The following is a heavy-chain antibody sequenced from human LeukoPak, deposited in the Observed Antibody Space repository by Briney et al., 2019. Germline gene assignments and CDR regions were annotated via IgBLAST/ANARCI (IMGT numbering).Heavy chain of an antibody. D-gene: IGHD3-22*01. V-gene: IGHV3-21*01. Sequence: GGSLRLSCAAPGFTFSSYSMNWVRQAPGKGLEWVSSISSSSSYIYYADSVKGRFTISRDNAKNSLYLQMNSLRAEDTAVYYCARGPPLQAATYGSSGYYGYWGQGTLVTVSS. CDR3: ARGPPLQAATYGSSGYYGY. CDR2: ISSSSSYI. J-gene: IGHJ4*02. CDR1: GFTFSSYS.